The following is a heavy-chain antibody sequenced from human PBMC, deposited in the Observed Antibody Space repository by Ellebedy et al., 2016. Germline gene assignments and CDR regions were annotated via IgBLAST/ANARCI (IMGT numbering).Heavy chain of an antibody. CDR2: IYTSGNS. Sequence: SETLSLXCTVSGASISGFYWSWIRQPAGKGLEWIGRIYTSGNSNYIPSLRSRVTMSVDTSKNQFSLKVSSVTAADTAVYYCARRLRYYYMDVWGKGTTVTVSS. J-gene: IGHJ6*03. V-gene: IGHV4-4*07. D-gene: IGHD3-16*01. CDR1: GASISGFY. CDR3: ARRLRYYYMDV.